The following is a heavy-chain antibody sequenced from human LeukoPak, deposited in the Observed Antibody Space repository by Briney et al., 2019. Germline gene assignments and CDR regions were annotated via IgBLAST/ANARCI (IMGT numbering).Heavy chain of an antibody. CDR1: GFTFSSYA. J-gene: IGHJ4*02. CDR2: ISGSGGST. Sequence: GGSLRLSCAASGFTFSSYAMSWVRQAPGKGLEWVSAISGSGGSTYYADSVKGRFTISRDNSKNTLYLQMNSLRAEDTAVYYCARVRVVLPAAFPLSGYFDYWGQGTLVTVSS. D-gene: IGHD2-2*01. CDR3: ARVRVVLPAAFPLSGYFDY. V-gene: IGHV3-23*01.